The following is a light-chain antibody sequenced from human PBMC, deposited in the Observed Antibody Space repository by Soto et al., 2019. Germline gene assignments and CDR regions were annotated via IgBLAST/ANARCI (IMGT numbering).Light chain of an antibody. CDR3: QQYDTSPRT. J-gene: IGKJ1*01. Sequence: EVMLTQSPGTLSLSPGERATLSCRASQSVSSNYLAWYQQKSGQAPRLLIYGASNRATGIPDRFSSSGSGTDFTLIIRRLEPEDFAVYYCQQYDTSPRTFGQGTKVEFK. V-gene: IGKV3-20*01. CDR2: GAS. CDR1: QSVSSNY.